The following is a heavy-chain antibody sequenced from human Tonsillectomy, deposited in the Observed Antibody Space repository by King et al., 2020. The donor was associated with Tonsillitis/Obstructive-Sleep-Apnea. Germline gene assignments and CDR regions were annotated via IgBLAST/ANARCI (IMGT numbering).Heavy chain of an antibody. CDR2: IYYSGST. D-gene: IGHD3-22*01. V-gene: IGHV4-31*03. J-gene: IGHJ3*02. Sequence: QLQESGPGLVKPSQTLSLTCTVSGGSISSGGYYWSWIRQHPGKGLEWIGYIYYSGSTYYNPSLKSRVTISVDTSKNQFSLKLSSVTAADTAVYYCARDSPPTYYDSSGYYFVAFDIWRQGTMVTVSS. CDR1: GGSISSGGYY. CDR3: ARDSPPTYYDSSGYYFVAFDI.